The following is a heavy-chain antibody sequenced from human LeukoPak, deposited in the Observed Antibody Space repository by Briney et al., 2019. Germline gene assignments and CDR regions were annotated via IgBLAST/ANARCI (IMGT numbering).Heavy chain of an antibody. V-gene: IGHV1-69*05. J-gene: IGHJ4*02. D-gene: IGHD6-6*01. CDR2: IIPMYGTP. CDR3: ARPDKAAQYGPFDY. CDR1: GGTFTNYA. Sequence: SVKVSCKASGGTFTNYAISWVRQAPGRGLEWMGGIIPMYGTPSYAQNFQGKVTITTDESTSTSYLELNSLRSEDTAVYYCARPDKAAQYGPFDYWGQGTLVIVSS.